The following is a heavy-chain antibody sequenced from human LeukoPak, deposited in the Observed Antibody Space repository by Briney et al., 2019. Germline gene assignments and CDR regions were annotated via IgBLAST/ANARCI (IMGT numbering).Heavy chain of an antibody. J-gene: IGHJ4*02. V-gene: IGHV4-39*02. D-gene: IGHD5-24*01. Sequence: SETLSLTCTVSGGSISSSDYYWGWIRQPPGKGLEWIGSIYYSGSTYYNPPLKSRVTISVDTSKNQFSLKLSSVTAADTAVYYCAREERWLQSDYWGQGTLVTVSS. CDR2: IYYSGST. CDR3: AREERWLQSDY. CDR1: GGSISSSDYY.